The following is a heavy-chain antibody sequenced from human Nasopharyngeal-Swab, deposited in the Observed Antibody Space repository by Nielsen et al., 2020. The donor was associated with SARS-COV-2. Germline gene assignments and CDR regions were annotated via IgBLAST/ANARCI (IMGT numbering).Heavy chain of an antibody. Sequence: SETLSLTCTVTGGSISSTFYYWCWIRRPAGRGLEWIRRIHTTGSTNYNPSLKSRVTISVGTSKNLLFLKLTSVTAADTAVYYCARYTNGQMDYWGQGTLVTVSS. V-gene: IGHV4-61*02. CDR2: IHTTGST. CDR3: ARYTNGQMDY. J-gene: IGHJ4*02. D-gene: IGHD2-8*01. CDR1: GGSISSTFYY.